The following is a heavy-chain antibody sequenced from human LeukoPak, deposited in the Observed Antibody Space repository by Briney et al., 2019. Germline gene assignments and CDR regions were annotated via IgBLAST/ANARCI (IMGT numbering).Heavy chain of an antibody. J-gene: IGHJ4*02. CDR2: ISGSADST. Sequence: GGSLRLSCAASGITFRDYAMRWVRQAPGKGLECVSAISGSADSTSYADSVRGRFTISRDNSKGTLYLQMNSLRAEDTAVYYCAKERLPYYVRGSPLDCGGQGPRVTVSS. CDR3: AKERLPYYVRGSPLDC. V-gene: IGHV3-23*01. D-gene: IGHD3-10*02. CDR1: GITFRDYA.